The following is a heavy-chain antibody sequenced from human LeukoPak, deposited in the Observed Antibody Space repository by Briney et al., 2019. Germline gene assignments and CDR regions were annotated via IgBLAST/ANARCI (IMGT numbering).Heavy chain of an antibody. V-gene: IGHV4-34*01. J-gene: IGHJ4*02. Sequence: SETLSLTCAVYGGSFSGYYWSWIRQPPGKGLEWIGEINHSGSTNYNPSLKSRVTISVDTSKNQFSLKLSSVTAADTAVYYCERGNDFGVLPSPYFDYWGQGTLVTVSS. D-gene: IGHD3-10*01. CDR2: INHSGST. CDR1: GGSFSGYY. CDR3: ERGNDFGVLPSPYFDY.